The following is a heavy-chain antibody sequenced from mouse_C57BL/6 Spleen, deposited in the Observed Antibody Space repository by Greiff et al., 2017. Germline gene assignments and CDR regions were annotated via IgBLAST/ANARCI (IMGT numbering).Heavy chain of an antibody. D-gene: IGHD1-1*01. CDR3: ARSGTVVGVVDY. V-gene: IGHV1-82*01. CDR2: IYPGDGDT. Sequence: QVQLQQSGPELVKPGASVKISCKASGYAFSSSWMNWVKQRPGKGLEWIGRIYPGDGDTNYNGKVKGKATLTADKSSSTAYMQLSSLTAEDSAVYVCARSGTVVGVVDYWGQGTTLTVSS. J-gene: IGHJ2*01. CDR1: GYAFSSSW.